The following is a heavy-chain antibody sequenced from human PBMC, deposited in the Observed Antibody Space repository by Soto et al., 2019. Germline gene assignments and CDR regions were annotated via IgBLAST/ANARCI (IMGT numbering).Heavy chain of an antibody. Sequence: SETLSLTCAVSGGSVSGGGFSWSWIRQPPGKGLEWIGYILHTGGTQYNPSLKSRVSMSVDKSKNQFSLHLTSVTAADTAVYYCARLQFGEGFDYWGQGALVTVSS. CDR2: ILHTGGT. J-gene: IGHJ4*02. CDR1: GGSVSGGGFS. CDR3: ARLQFGEGFDY. V-gene: IGHV4-30-2*01. D-gene: IGHD3-10*01.